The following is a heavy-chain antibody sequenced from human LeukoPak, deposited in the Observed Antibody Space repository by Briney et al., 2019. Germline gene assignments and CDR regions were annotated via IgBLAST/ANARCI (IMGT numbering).Heavy chain of an antibody. D-gene: IGHD4/OR15-4a*01. J-gene: IGHJ4*02. CDR3: ARRAGAYSHPYDY. V-gene: IGHV3-53*01. CDR2: IYSDNT. CDR1: GFTVSSNS. Sequence: GGSLRLSCTVFGFTVSSNSMSWVRQAPGRGLEWVSFIYSDNTHYSDSVKGRFTISRDNSKNTLYLQMNSLRAEDTAVYYCARRAGAYSHPYDYWGQGTLVTVSS.